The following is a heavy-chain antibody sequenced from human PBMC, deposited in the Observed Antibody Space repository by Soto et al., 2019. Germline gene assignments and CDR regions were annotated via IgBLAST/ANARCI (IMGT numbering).Heavy chain of an antibody. CDR2: ISYDGSHK. CDR1: GFTFRNYG. V-gene: IGHV3-30*18. CDR3: AKRRGDHSNYSWGIDV. Sequence: QVQLVESGGGVVQPGRSLRLSCAASGFTFRNYGMHWVRQAPGKVLVWVTVISYDGSHKYYADSVKGRFTISRDNSKNTVYLEMNSLRDEDTAVYYCAKRRGDHSNYSWGIDVWGQGTTVTVSS. J-gene: IGHJ6*02. D-gene: IGHD4-4*01.